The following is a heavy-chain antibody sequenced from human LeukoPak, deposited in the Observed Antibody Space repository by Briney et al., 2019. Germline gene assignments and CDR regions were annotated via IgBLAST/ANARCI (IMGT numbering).Heavy chain of an antibody. D-gene: IGHD3-10*01. J-gene: IGHJ4*02. Sequence: SVKVSCKASGGTFSSYAISWVRQAPGQGLEWMGRIIPILGIANYAQKFQGRVTITADKSTSTAYMELRSLRSDDTAVYYCARGFAVDYWGQGTLVTVSS. V-gene: IGHV1-69*04. CDR3: ARGFAVDY. CDR2: IIPILGIA. CDR1: GGTFSSYA.